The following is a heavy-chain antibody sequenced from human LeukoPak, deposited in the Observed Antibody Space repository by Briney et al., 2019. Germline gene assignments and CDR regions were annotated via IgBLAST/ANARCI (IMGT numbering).Heavy chain of an antibody. CDR3: AKDHGDYYFDY. J-gene: IGHJ4*02. V-gene: IGHV3-33*06. Sequence: PGGSLRLSCAASGFTFSSYGMHWVRQAPGKGLEWVAVIWYDGSNKYYADSVKGRFTISRDNSKNTLYLQMNSLRAADTAVYYCAKDHGDYYFDYWGQGTLVTVSS. D-gene: IGHD4-17*01. CDR1: GFTFSSYG. CDR2: IWYDGSNK.